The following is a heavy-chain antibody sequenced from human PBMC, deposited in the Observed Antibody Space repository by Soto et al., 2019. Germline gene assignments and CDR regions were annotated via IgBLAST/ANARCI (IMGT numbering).Heavy chain of an antibody. Sequence: GGSLRLSCAASGFTFSSYSMNWVRQAPGKGLEWVSSISSSSSYIYYADSVKGRFTISRDNAKNSLYLQMNSLRAEDMAVYYCARDQGGYDFWSGSGPSFDYWGQGTLVTVSS. V-gene: IGHV3-21*01. CDR2: ISSSSSYI. D-gene: IGHD3-3*01. J-gene: IGHJ4*02. CDR1: GFTFSSYS. CDR3: ARDQGGYDFWSGSGPSFDY.